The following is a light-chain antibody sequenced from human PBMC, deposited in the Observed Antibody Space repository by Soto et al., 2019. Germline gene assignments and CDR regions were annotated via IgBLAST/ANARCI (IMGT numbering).Light chain of an antibody. CDR2: HTS. CDR3: QQYNPWPSSTT. CDR1: QSVSNH. Sequence: EMIMTQSPATLSLSPEERATLSCRASQSVSNHVAWYQQKNGQAPRLLIYHTSIRATGIPAKFSGSGSGTEFILSISRLRSKDFEVYYCQQYNPWPSSTTFGQGTRLEIK. J-gene: IGKJ5*01. V-gene: IGKV3D-15*01.